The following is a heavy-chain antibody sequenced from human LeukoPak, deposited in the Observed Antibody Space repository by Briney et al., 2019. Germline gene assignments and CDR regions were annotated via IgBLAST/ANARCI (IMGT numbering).Heavy chain of an antibody. J-gene: IGHJ4*02. CDR3: ARDRNVLLWFRELSILFDY. V-gene: IGHV3-33*01. Sequence: GGSLRLSCAASGFTFSSYVIHWVRQSPGKGREGWAVIWYDGSNKYYADSVKGRFTISRDNSKNTLYLQMNSLRAEDTAVYYCARDRNVLLWFRELSILFDYWGQRTLVTVSS. CDR2: IWYDGSNK. CDR1: GFTFSSYV. D-gene: IGHD3-10*01.